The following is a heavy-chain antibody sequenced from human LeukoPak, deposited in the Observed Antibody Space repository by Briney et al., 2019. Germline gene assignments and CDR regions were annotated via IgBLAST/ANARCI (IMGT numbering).Heavy chain of an antibody. D-gene: IGHD1-14*01. Sequence: PSETLSLTCTVSGGSISSSSYYWGWIRQPPGKGLEWIGSIYYSGSTYYNPSLKSRVTISVDTSKNQFSLKLSSVTAADTAVYYCARTRYSGSLFDYWGQGTLVTVSS. CDR1: GGSISSSSYY. J-gene: IGHJ4*02. V-gene: IGHV4-39*07. CDR3: ARTRYSGSLFDY. CDR2: IYYSGST.